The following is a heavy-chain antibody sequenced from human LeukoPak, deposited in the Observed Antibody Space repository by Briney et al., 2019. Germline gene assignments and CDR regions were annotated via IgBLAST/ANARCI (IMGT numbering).Heavy chain of an antibody. CDR3: ARPPGYSSSWYKY. V-gene: IGHV4-34*01. CDR2: INHSGST. Sequence: SETLSLTCAVYGGSFSGYYWSWIRQPPGKGLEWIGEINHSGSTNYNPSLKSRVTISVDTSKNQFSLKLSSVTAADTAVYYCARPPGYSSSWYKYWGQGTLVTVSS. CDR1: GGSFSGYY. D-gene: IGHD6-13*01. J-gene: IGHJ4*02.